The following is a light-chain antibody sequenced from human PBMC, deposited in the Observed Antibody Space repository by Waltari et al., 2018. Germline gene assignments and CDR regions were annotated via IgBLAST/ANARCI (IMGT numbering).Light chain of an antibody. Sequence: DIQMTQSPSTLSASVGDRVTITSRASQSISSWLAWYQQTPGKAPKLLIYKASSLESGVPSRVSGSGSGTEFTLTISSLQPDDFATYYCQQYNSYPWTFGQGTKVEIK. V-gene: IGKV1-5*03. CDR3: QQYNSYPWT. J-gene: IGKJ1*01. CDR1: QSISSW. CDR2: KAS.